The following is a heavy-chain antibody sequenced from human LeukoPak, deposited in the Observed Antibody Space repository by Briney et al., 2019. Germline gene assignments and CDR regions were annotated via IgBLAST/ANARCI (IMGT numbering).Heavy chain of an antibody. V-gene: IGHV5-51*01. CDR3: ARVLVTTGTTSGFDY. CDR1: GYSFTNYW. Sequence: GESLKISCKGSGYSFTNYWIGWVRQMPGKGPEWIWIIYPGDCDTRYRLCFTRQINIHAHKTRSTTYVQSSNLKASDTAKNYLARVLVTTGTTSGFDYWGQGTLVTVSS. D-gene: IGHD1-1*01. CDR2: IYPGDCDT. J-gene: IGHJ4*02.